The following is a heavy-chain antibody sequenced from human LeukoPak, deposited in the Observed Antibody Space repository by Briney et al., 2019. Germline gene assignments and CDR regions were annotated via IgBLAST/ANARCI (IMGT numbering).Heavy chain of an antibody. V-gene: IGHV6-1*01. CDR1: GDSVASNDDA. Sequence: SQTLSLTCAISGDSVASNDDAWNWIRQSPSRGLEWLGRTYYRSKWYSEYAVSVKGRIAINPDTSRNQFSLHLNSVTPDESAIYYCARSAGGTVDYWGQGALVTVSS. CDR2: TYYRSKWYS. J-gene: IGHJ4*02. CDR3: ARSAGGTVDY. D-gene: IGHD6-13*01.